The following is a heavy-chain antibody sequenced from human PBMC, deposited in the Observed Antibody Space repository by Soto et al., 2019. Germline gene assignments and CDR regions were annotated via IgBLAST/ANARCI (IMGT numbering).Heavy chain of an antibody. CDR2: TSYDGSNK. J-gene: IGHJ3*02. CDR3: AREGLDAFDI. Sequence: QVQLVESGGGVVQPGRSLRLSCAVSGFTFSSYVMHWVRQAPGKGLEWVAVTSYDGSNKYYADSVKGRFAISRDNSKNTLYLQMNSLRAEDTAVYYCAREGLDAFDIWGQGTMVTVSS. V-gene: IGHV3-30*09. CDR1: GFTFSSYV.